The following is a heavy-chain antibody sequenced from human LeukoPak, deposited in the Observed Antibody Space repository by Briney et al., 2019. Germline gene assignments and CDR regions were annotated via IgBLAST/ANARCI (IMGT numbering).Heavy chain of an antibody. CDR3: ARSGTGTTFGY. CDR2: INHSGST. J-gene: IGHJ4*02. Sequence: SETLSLTCAVYGGSFSGYYWSWIRQPPGKGLEWIGEINHSGSTNYNPSLKSRVTISVDTSKNQFSLKLSSVTAADTAVYYCARSGTGTTFGYWGQGTLVTVSS. V-gene: IGHV4-34*01. D-gene: IGHD1-7*01. CDR1: GGSFSGYY.